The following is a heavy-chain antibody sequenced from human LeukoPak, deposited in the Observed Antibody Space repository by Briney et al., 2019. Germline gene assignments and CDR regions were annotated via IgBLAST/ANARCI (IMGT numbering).Heavy chain of an antibody. Sequence: PSETLSLTCTVSGGSISSGSYYGSWIRQPAGKGLEWIGRIYTSGSLSYNPSLKSRVTISVDTSKNQFSLKLSSVTAADTAVYYCARGLGYCSSTSCYDFDYWGQGTLVTVSS. CDR2: IYTSGSL. D-gene: IGHD2-2*01. CDR3: ARGLGYCSSTSCYDFDY. CDR1: GGSISSGSYY. J-gene: IGHJ4*02. V-gene: IGHV4-61*02.